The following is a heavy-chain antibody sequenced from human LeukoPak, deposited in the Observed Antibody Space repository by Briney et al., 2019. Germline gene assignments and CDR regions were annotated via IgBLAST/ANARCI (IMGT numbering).Heavy chain of an antibody. CDR3: ARYPYSDSGVWQAFDY. CDR2: MHYSGIT. J-gene: IGHJ4*02. D-gene: IGHD5-12*01. Sequence: SETLSLTCIVSGVSISSGSHYWGWIRQPPGKGLEWTGSMHYSGITYYNPSLTSRVTISVDTSKNQFSLRLTSVTAADTAVYYCARYPYSDSGVWQAFDYWGQGTLVTVSS. CDR1: GVSISSGSHY. V-gene: IGHV4-39*01.